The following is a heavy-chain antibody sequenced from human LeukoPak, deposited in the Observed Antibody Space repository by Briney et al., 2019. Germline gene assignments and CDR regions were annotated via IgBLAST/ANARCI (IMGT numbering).Heavy chain of an antibody. CDR1: GFTFSSYE. D-gene: IGHD6-19*01. Sequence: PGGSLRLSCAASGFTFSSYEVNWVRQAPGKGLEWVSYISSSGSTIYYADSVKGRFTISRDNAKNSLYLQMNSLRAEDTAVYYCARDGKGLAYYFDYWGQGTLVTVSS. CDR3: ARDGKGLAYYFDY. J-gene: IGHJ4*02. V-gene: IGHV3-48*03. CDR2: ISSSGSTI.